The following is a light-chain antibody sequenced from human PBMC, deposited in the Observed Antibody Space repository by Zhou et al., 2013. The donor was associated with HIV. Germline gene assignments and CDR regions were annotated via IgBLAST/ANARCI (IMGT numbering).Light chain of an antibody. V-gene: IGKV3-20*01. J-gene: IGKJ2*04. CDR2: GAS. Sequence: EIVLTQSPGTLSLSPGERATLSCRASQTVVSNYLAWYQQKSGQAPRLLIYGASIRATAIPDRFSGSGSGTDFTLTISRLEPEDFAVYYCQQYGSSPCSFGQGTKLDIK. CDR3: QQYGSSPCS. CDR1: QTVVSNY.